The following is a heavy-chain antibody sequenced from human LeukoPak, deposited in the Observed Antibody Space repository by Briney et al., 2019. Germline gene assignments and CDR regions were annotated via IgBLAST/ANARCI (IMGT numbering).Heavy chain of an antibody. J-gene: IGHJ3*02. CDR2: IYDSGST. D-gene: IGHD3-22*01. V-gene: IGHV4-4*02. Sequence: PSETLSLTCAVSGGSISSRNWWSWVRQPPGKGLEWIGYIYDSGSTNYNPSLKSRVTISVDTSKNQFSLKLSSVTAADTAVYYCACLTTADAFDIWGQGTMVTVSS. CDR1: GGSISSRNW. CDR3: ACLTTADAFDI.